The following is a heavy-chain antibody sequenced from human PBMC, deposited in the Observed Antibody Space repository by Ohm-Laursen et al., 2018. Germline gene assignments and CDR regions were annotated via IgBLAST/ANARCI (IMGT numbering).Heavy chain of an antibody. CDR3: TVEAADGSYSDY. D-gene: IGHD1-26*01. CDR1: GFIFSNAW. J-gene: IGHJ4*02. Sequence: GSLRLSCAASGFIFSNAWMSWVRQAPGKGLEWVGRIKTKTDGGTTDCAAPVKGRFTVSRHDSKNTLYLQMNSLKTEDTAVYYCTVEAADGSYSDYWGQGTLVTVSS. V-gene: IGHV3-15*01. CDR2: IKTKTDGGTT.